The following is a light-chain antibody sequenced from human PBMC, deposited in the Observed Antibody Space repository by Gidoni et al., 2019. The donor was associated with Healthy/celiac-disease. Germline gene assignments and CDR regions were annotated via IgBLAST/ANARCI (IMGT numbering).Light chain of an antibody. J-gene: IGLJ1*01. V-gene: IGLV1-47*01. CDR3: AAWDDSLSGYV. Sequence: QSVLTQPPSASGTPGQRVTISCSGSSSNIGSNYVYWYQPLPGTAPKLLIYRNNQRPSGVPDRFSGSKSGTSASLAISGLRSEDEADYYCAAWDDSLSGYVVGTGTKVTVL. CDR1: SSNIGSNY. CDR2: RNN.